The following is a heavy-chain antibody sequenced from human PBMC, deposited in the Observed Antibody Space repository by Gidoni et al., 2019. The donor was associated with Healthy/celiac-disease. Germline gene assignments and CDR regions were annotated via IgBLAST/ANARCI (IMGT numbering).Heavy chain of an antibody. CDR3: ARDLGTIKSIFGVVIYPQGGMDV. V-gene: IGHV3-33*01. CDR1: GFTFSSYG. CDR2: ILYGGSNK. D-gene: IGHD3-3*01. J-gene: IGHJ6*02. Sequence: QVQLVESGGGVVQPGRSLRLSCAAAGFTFSSYGLHWVRQAPGKGLEWVAVILYGGSNKYYADSVKGRFTISRDNSKNTLYRQMYSLRAEDTAVYYCARDLGTIKSIFGVVIYPQGGMDVWGQGTTVTVSS.